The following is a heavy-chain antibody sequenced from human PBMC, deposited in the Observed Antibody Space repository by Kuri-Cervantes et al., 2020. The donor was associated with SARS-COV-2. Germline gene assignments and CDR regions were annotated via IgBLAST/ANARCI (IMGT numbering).Heavy chain of an antibody. V-gene: IGHV1-18*01. D-gene: IGHD4-17*01. J-gene: IGHJ4*01. Sequence: ASVKVSCKASGYTFTSYGISWVRQAPGQGLEWMGWISPDNGNTNYAQKLQGRVTMTTDKSTSTAYMELRSLRSDDTAVYYCARELYGDYDLNFDYWGKGTLVTVSS. CDR3: ARELYGDYDLNFDY. CDR1: GYTFTSYG. CDR2: ISPDNGNT.